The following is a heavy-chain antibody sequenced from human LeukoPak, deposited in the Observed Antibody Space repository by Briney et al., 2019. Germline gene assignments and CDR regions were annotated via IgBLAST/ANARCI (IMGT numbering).Heavy chain of an antibody. V-gene: IGHV1-46*01. CDR2: INPSGGST. CDR3: ARGAPTTRIGAGRFDY. CDR1: GYSLTNYY. D-gene: IGHD5-12*01. J-gene: IGHJ4*02. Sequence: GASVKVSCKAFGYSLTNYYVHWVRQAPGQGLEWMGEINPSGGSTSYAQKFQGRITVTRDTYPNTVYMDLSSLRSEDTATYYCARGAPTTRIGAGRFDYWGQGSLLTVAS.